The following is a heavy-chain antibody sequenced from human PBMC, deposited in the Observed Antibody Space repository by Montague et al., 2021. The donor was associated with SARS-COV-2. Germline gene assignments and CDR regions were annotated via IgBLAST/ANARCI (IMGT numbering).Heavy chain of an antibody. J-gene: IGHJ6*02. CDR3: ARDDIVLQGVTKGMDV. Sequence: SETLSLTCTVSAPAIRRSNYGWGRKRQRPGKGLSWIGYVYYSGSNYYNPSLKSRVTISIDTSKNQFSLKLSSVTAADTAVYYCARDDIVLQGVTKGMDVWGQGTTVTVSS. CDR2: VYYSGSN. CDR1: APAIRRSNYG. V-gene: IGHV4-39*07. D-gene: IGHD3-10*01.